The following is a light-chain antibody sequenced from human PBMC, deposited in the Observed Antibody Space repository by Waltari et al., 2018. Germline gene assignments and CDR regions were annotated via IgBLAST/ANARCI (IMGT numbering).Light chain of an antibody. Sequence: DIQMTQSPSSLSASVADRVTITCQASKDISNHLNWYQQKAGKAPKLLIYDASNLEIGVPSRFSGRGSGTHFTFTISSLQPEDVATYYCQQYDDFPPYTFGQGTKVDIK. CDR1: KDISNH. CDR3: QQYDDFPPYT. V-gene: IGKV1-33*01. J-gene: IGKJ2*01. CDR2: DAS.